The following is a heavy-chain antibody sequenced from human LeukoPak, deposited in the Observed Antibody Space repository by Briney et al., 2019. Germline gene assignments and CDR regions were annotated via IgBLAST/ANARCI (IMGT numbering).Heavy chain of an antibody. Sequence: SETLSLTCAVSGGSISSNNWWSWVRQPPGKGLEWIGEIYHSGSTNYNPSLKSRVTISVDKSKNQFSLKLSSVTAADTAVYYCASTRYPLGGTPFDYWGQGTLVTVSS. V-gene: IGHV4-4*02. CDR2: IYHSGST. D-gene: IGHD1-26*01. J-gene: IGHJ4*02. CDR1: GGSISSNNW. CDR3: ASTRYPLGGTPFDY.